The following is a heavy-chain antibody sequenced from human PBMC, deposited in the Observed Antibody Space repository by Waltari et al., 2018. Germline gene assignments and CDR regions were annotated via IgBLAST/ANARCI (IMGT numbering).Heavy chain of an antibody. D-gene: IGHD3-22*01. J-gene: IGHJ4*02. V-gene: IGHV4-38-2*01. Sequence: QVQLQESGPGLVKPSETLSLTCAVSGYSISSGYYWGWIRQPPGKGLEWIGSIYHSGSTYYNPSLKSRVTISVDTSKNQFALKLSSVTAADTAVYYCATPRDYYDSSGYDYWGQGTLVTVSS. CDR3: ATPRDYYDSSGYDY. CDR2: IYHSGST. CDR1: GYSISSGYY.